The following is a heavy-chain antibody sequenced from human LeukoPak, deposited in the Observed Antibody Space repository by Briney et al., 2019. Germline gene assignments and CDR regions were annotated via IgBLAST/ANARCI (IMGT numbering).Heavy chain of an antibody. J-gene: IGHJ3*02. CDR3: ARAQGSGSYQHYAFDI. V-gene: IGHV1-46*01. Sequence: ASVKVSCKASGYTFTSYYMHWVRQAPGQGPEWMGKINPSGGSTSYAQKFQGRVTITADKSTSTAYMELSSLRSEDTAVYYCARAQGSGSYQHYAFDIWGQGTMVTVSS. CDR1: GYTFTSYY. D-gene: IGHD3-10*01. CDR2: INPSGGST.